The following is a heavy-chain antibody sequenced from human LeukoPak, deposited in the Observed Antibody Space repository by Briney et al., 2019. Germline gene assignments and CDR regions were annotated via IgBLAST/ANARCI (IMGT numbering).Heavy chain of an antibody. CDR3: AKDYAVGSIDY. D-gene: IGHD3-16*01. V-gene: IGHV3-23*01. J-gene: IGHJ4*02. CDR2: FSRSGEST. CDR1: GFTFSGFA. Sequence: GGSLRLPCAASGFTFSGFAMRWIRQPPGTGLEWVSSFSRSGESTFYADPVRGRFTISRDNSKNTVSLEMESLRAEYTALSYCAKDYAVGSIDYWGQGTLVTVSS.